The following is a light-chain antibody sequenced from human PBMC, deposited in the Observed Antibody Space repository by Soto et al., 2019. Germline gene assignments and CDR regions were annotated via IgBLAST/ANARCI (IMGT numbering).Light chain of an antibody. CDR2: GAS. Sequence: EIVWTQSPGTLSLSPGERATLSCVASQNINRDYFAWYQQKPGPAPRLLIFGASTRATGIPDRFSGSGPGAYFNLPISRLEPADFGVYYCQQYGSSHTFGQGTRLE. V-gene: IGKV3-20*01. CDR3: QQYGSSHT. CDR1: QNINRDY. J-gene: IGKJ5*01.